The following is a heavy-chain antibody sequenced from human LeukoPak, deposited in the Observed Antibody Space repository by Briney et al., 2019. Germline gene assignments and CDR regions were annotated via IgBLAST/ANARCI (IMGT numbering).Heavy chain of an antibody. D-gene: IGHD3-10*01. V-gene: IGHV3-30-3*01. J-gene: IGHJ4*02. Sequence: GGSLRLSCAAPGFTFSSYAMHWVRQAPGKGLEWVAVISYDGSNKYYADSVKGRFTISRDNSKNTLYLQMNSLRAEDTAVYYCAKVAGFGELFFDYWGQGTLVTVSS. CDR3: AKVAGFGELFFDY. CDR2: ISYDGSNK. CDR1: GFTFSSYA.